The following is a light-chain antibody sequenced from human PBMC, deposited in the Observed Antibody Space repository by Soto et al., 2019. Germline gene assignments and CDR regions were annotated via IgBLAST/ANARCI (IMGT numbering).Light chain of an antibody. CDR1: ESISSSY. CDR3: QQRSNWPIT. Sequence: EIVLTQSPGTLSLSPGERATLSCRATESISSSYLAWYQQKPGQAPRLLIYGASSRATGIPDRFSGSGSGTDSTLTISSLEPEDFAVYYCQQRSNWPITLGQGTRLEIK. J-gene: IGKJ5*01. V-gene: IGKV3D-20*02. CDR2: GAS.